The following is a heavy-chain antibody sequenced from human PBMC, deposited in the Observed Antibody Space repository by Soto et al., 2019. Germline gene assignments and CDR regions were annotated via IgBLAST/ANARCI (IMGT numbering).Heavy chain of an antibody. D-gene: IGHD2-15*01. CDR2: VTDSGRT. V-gene: IGHV4-34*01. CDR3: ATSGIFRGVFLPIDS. CDR1: GGSFNEYY. Sequence: QVQLQQWGAGLLRPSETLSLTCAVSGGSFNEYYWTWIRQAPGKGLEWIGEVTDSGRTNHNPSLKSGVDISVDTSRNQFSLRLTSVTAADTAVYYCATSGIFRGVFLPIDSWGQGTLVTVSA. J-gene: IGHJ4*02.